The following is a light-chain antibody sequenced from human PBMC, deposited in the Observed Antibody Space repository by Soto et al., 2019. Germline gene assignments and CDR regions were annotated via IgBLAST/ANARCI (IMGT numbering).Light chain of an antibody. CDR2: DAS. Sequence: EIELTQSPGSLSLSPGERANLSCRASQSVSSSYLAWYQQKPGQAPRLLIYDASNRATGIPARFSGSGSGTDFTLTISRLEPEDFAVYYCQQRSNWPITFGQGTRLEIK. CDR3: QQRSNWPIT. CDR1: QSVSSSY. J-gene: IGKJ5*01. V-gene: IGKV3D-20*02.